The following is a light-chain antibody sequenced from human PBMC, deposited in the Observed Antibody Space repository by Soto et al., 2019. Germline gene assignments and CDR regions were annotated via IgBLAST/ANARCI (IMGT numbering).Light chain of an antibody. V-gene: IGLV2-14*01. Sequence: QSVLTQPGAVSGSPGQSMTFSCTGTSSDVGGYNYVSWYQQHPGKAPKLMIYDVSNRPSGVSNRFSGSKSGNTASLTISGLQAEDEADYYCSSYTSSSTLFGTGTKVTVL. CDR3: SSYTSSSTL. CDR2: DVS. CDR1: SSDVGGYNY. J-gene: IGLJ1*01.